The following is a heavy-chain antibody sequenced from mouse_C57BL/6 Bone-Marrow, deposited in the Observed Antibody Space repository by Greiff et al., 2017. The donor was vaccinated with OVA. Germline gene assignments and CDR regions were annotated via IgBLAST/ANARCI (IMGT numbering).Heavy chain of an antibody. J-gene: IGHJ3*01. CDR3: ARRWLLLCAD. CDR1: GYTFTDYY. CDR2: INPNNGGT. V-gene: IGHV1-26*01. Sequence: EVQLQQSGPELVKPGASVKISCKASGYTFTDYYMNWVKQSHGKSLEWIGDINPNNGGTSYNQKFKGKATLTGDKSSSTAYMELRSLTSEDSAVYYCARRWLLLCADWGKGTLVTVSA. D-gene: IGHD2-3*01.